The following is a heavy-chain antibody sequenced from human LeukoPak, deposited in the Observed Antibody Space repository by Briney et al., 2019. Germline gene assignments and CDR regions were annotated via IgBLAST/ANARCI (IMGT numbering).Heavy chain of an antibody. D-gene: IGHD3-22*01. V-gene: IGHV1-69*13. CDR3: ARDKSPHYYDSSGYWFDP. Sequence: SVTVPFTASGGTFSIYAISWVRQAPGQGLEWMGGVIPIFGTANYAQKFQGRVTITADESTSTAYMELSSLRSEDTAVYYCARDKSPHYYDSSGYWFDPWGQGTLVTVSS. CDR2: VIPIFGTA. J-gene: IGHJ5*02. CDR1: GGTFSIYA.